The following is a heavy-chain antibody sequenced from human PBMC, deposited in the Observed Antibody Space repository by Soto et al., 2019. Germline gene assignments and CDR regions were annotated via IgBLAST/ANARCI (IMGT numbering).Heavy chain of an antibody. D-gene: IGHD3-3*01. CDR2: ISAYNGNT. CDR1: GYTFTSYG. V-gene: IGHV1-18*04. CDR3: ARDYRGGTYYDFWSGRRDAFDI. J-gene: IGHJ3*02. Sequence: ASVNVSCKASGYTFTSYGISWVRQAPGQGLEWMGWISAYNGNTNYAQKLQGRVTMTTDTSTSTAYMELRSLRSDDTAVYYCARDYRGGTYYDFWSGRRDAFDICGQGTMVIVSS.